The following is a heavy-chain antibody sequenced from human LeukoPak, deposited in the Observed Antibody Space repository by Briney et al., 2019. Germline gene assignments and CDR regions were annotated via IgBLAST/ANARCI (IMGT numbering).Heavy chain of an antibody. CDR2: IAHHGNNK. J-gene: IGHJ4*02. CDR3: AKDGSWSCTD. D-gene: IGHD2-8*02. V-gene: IGHV3-30*02. Sequence: GGSLRLSCGASVFTFSSSAMHWVRQGPGKGLEWVAYIAHHGNNKYYADSVKGRFTMSRDNSKGSLYLQMNSLRADDTAVYYCAKDGSWSCTDWGQGTLVRVSS. CDR1: VFTFSSSA.